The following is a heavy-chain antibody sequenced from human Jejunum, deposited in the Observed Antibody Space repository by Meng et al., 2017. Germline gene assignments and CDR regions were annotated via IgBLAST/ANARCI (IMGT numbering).Heavy chain of an antibody. V-gene: IGHV1-3*01. CDR2: INAGIGDT. CDR3: ARDRGATYSFDY. CDR1: GYTFINNA. Sequence: QVQLVQSGAEVKKPGASVKVSCKASGYTFINNALHWMRQAPGQSLEWVGWINAGIGDTKYSQNLQGRVTITKDTSASTTYMELRSLKSEDTATYYCARDRGATYSFDYWDQGTLVTVSS. D-gene: IGHD1-26*01. J-gene: IGHJ4*02.